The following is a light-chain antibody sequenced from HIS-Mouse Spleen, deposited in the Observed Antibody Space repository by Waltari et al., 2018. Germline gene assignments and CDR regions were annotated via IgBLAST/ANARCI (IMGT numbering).Light chain of an antibody. Sequence: QSALTQPASVSGSPGQSIPISCTGTSSDVGSYNLVSWYQQHPGKAPKLMIYDGSKRPSGVSNRFSGSKSGNTASLTISGLQAEDEADYYCCSYAGSSTWVFGGGTKLTVL. CDR1: SSDVGSYNL. V-gene: IGLV2-23*01. CDR2: DGS. CDR3: CSYAGSSTWV. J-gene: IGLJ3*02.